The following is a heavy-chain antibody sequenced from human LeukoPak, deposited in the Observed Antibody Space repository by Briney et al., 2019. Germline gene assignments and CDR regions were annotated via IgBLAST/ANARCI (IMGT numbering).Heavy chain of an antibody. CDR3: ARGGIYYDFWSGYPAPMDV. V-gene: IGHV3-64*01. J-gene: IGHJ6*02. CDR2: ISSNGGGT. Sequence: PGGSLRLSCAASGFTFSSYAMHWVRQAPGKGLEYVSAISSNGGGTYYANSVKGRFTISRDNSKNTLYLQMGSLRAEDMAVYYCARGGIYYDFWSGYPAPMDVWGQGTTVTVSS. D-gene: IGHD3-3*01. CDR1: GFTFSSYA.